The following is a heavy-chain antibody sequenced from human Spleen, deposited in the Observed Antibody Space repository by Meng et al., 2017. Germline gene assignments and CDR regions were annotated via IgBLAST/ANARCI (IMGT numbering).Heavy chain of an antibody. Sequence: QVQLVQSGAEAKNPGAYVKVSCKASGYTYTDYQTDWVRQAPGQGLEWMGWIHPSGHPTYAQKFQGRVTMTIDTSTTTASMELRSLRSDDSALYYCVKHSSDWSLDSWGQGTLVTVSS. D-gene: IGHD6-19*01. CDR1: GYTYTDYQ. V-gene: IGHV1-18*01. J-gene: IGHJ4*02. CDR2: IHPSGHP. CDR3: VKHSSDWSLDS.